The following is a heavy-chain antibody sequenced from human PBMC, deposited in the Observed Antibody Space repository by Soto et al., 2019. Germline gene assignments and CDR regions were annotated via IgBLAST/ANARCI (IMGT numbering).Heavy chain of an antibody. CDR2: INLSGGRT. CDR3: AREDGYCTTTYCSNWFAP. V-gene: IGHV1-46*01. J-gene: IGHJ5*02. CDR1: GYTFTSYY. D-gene: IGHD2-8*01. Sequence: GASVKVSCKASGYTFTSYYMHWVRQAPGQGLEWMGIINLSGGRTTYAQKFQGRVTMTTDASTTTAYMELRSLTSDDTAVYFCAREDGYCTTTYCSNWFAPWGQGSQVTVSS.